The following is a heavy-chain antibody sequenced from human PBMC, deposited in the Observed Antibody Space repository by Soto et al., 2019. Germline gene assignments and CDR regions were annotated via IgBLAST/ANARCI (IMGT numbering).Heavy chain of an antibody. CDR3: ARHRRVSGTFPLYYGRAV. V-gene: IGHV1-69*12. J-gene: IGHJ6*02. Sequence: QVQLVQSGAEVKKPGSSVKVSCKASGGTFSSYAISWVRQAPGQGLEWMGGIIPIFGTANYAQKFQGRVTITADESTSTAYMELSSLRSEDTAVYYCARHRRVSGTFPLYYGRAVWGQGTTVTVSS. D-gene: IGHD6-13*01. CDR2: IIPIFGTA. CDR1: GGTFSSYA.